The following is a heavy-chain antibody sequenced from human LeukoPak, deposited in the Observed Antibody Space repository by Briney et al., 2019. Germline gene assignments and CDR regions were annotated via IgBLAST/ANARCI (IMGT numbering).Heavy chain of an antibody. V-gene: IGHV3-7*05. CDR3: ARDVEGGTFDI. CDR1: GFTFSRFW. D-gene: IGHD3-16*01. Sequence: TGGSLTLSCAASGFTFSRFWMNWVRQAPRRGLEWVANIDQSGGRNNYVDSVKGRFTISRDNAKNSLFLEMSSLRADDTAVYFCARDVEGGTFDIWGQGTTVTVSS. J-gene: IGHJ3*02. CDR2: IDQSGGRN.